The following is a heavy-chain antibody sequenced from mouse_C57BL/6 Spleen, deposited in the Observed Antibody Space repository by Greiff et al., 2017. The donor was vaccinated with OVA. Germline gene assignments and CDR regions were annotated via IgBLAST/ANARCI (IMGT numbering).Heavy chain of an antibody. CDR3: TSFNLYYFDY. V-gene: IGHV1-15*01. Sequence: VQLQQSGAELVRPGASVTLSCKASGYTFTDYEMHWVKQTPVHGLEWIGAIDPETGGTAYNQKFKGKAILTADKSSSTAYMELRSLTSEDSAVYYCTSFNLYYFDYWGQGTTLTVSS. CDR1: GYTFTDYE. CDR2: IDPETGGT. D-gene: IGHD6-1*01. J-gene: IGHJ2*01.